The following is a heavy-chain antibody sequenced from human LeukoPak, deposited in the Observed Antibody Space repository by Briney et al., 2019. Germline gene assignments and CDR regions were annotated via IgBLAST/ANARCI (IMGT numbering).Heavy chain of an antibody. CDR1: GDSVTRYS. CDR3: ARAQGVTAAAGIFDFYGMDA. CDR2: FYYGGNT. J-gene: IGHJ6*02. Sequence: PETLSLTCTVSGDSVTRYSWSWIRQPPGRGLEGIAYFYYGGNTYYTPSLKSRLTIPVDTSENQFSLRLNSVTAADTAVYYCARAQGVTAAAGIFDFYGMDAWGQGTTVTVSS. D-gene: IGHD6-13*01. V-gene: IGHV4-59*08.